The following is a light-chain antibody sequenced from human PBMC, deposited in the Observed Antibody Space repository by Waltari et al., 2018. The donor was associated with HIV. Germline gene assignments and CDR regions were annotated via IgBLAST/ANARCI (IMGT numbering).Light chain of an antibody. CDR2: RNT. CDR1: ISNIGAGYD. J-gene: IGLJ3*02. CDR3: QSYDKSMSGLV. V-gene: IGLV1-40*01. Sequence: HSVLTYPPPVSRDPGQRVSISGTGSISNIGAGYDVHSYQQLSGTAPKLRNYRNTNRPSRVPDRSSDSKSDTTASLAITGLLPEDEAAYYCQSYDKSMSGLVFGGGTKLTVL.